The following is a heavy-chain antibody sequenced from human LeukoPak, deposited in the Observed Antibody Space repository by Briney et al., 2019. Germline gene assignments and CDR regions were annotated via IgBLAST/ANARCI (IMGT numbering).Heavy chain of an antibody. CDR3: ARVLTSAFDI. CDR2: IYHSGST. CDR1: GGSISSYY. J-gene: IGHJ3*02. V-gene: IGHV4-38-2*02. D-gene: IGHD2-21*02. Sequence: SETLSLTCTVSGGSISSYYWGWIRQPPGKGLEWIGSIYHSGSTYYNPSLKSRVTISVDTSKNQFSLKLSSVTAADTAVYYCARVLTSAFDIWGQGTMVTVSS.